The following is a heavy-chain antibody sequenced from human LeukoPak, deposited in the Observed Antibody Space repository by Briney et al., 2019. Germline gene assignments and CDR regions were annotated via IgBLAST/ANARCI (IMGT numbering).Heavy chain of an antibody. CDR3: AKDSGSWYGNFDY. D-gene: IGHD6-13*01. J-gene: IGHJ4*02. CDR1: GFTFSSYG. Sequence: PGGSLRLSCAAPGFTFSSYGMHWVRQAPGKGLEWVAFIRYDGSNKYYADSVKGRFTISRDNSKNTLYLQMNSLRAEDTAVYYCAKDSGSWYGNFDYWGQGTLVTVSS. CDR2: IRYDGSNK. V-gene: IGHV3-30*02.